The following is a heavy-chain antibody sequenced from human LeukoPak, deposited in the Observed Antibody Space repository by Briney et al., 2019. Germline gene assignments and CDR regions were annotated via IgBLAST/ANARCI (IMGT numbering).Heavy chain of an antibody. V-gene: IGHV4-59*01. CDR3: ANAPYDSSGYYFTGFDY. CDR1: GGSISSYY. D-gene: IGHD3-22*01. Sequence: SETLSLTCTVSGGSISSYYWSWIRQPPGKGLEWIGYIYYSGSTNYNPSLKSRVTISVDTSKNQFSLKLSSVTAADTAVYYCANAPYDSSGYYFTGFDYWGQGTLVTVSS. J-gene: IGHJ4*02. CDR2: IYYSGST.